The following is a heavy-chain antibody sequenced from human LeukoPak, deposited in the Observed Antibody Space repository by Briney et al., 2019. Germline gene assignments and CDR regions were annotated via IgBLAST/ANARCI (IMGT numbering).Heavy chain of an antibody. CDR2: VYHSGST. V-gene: IGHV4-59*02. CDR1: GGSVSSHY. J-gene: IGHJ4*02. Sequence: SETLSLTCTVSGGSVSSHYWSWIRQPPDKGLEWIGYVYHSGSTDYNPSLKSRVTISMDTSKNRFSLKLRFVTTADTAVYYCARATVDTAMVWNYWGQGVLVTVSS. CDR3: ARATVDTAMVWNY. D-gene: IGHD5-18*01.